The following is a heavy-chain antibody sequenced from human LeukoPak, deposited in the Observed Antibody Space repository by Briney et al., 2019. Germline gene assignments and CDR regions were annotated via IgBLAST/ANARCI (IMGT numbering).Heavy chain of an antibody. CDR3: AKDSAFYYRDV. CDR2: IRYNGNNQ. V-gene: IGHV3-30*02. CDR1: VFTFNNYG. Sequence: PGGSLRLSCAAYVFTFNNYGMHWVRQAPGKGLEWVAFIRYNGNNQYYADSVKGRFTISRDNSKNTLYLQMNSLKGDDTAVYYCAKDSAFYYRDVWGKGTTVIISS. D-gene: IGHD3-10*01. J-gene: IGHJ6*03.